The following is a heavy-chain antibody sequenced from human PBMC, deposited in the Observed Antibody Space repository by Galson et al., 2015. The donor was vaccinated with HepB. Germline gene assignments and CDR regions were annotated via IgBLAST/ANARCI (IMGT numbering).Heavy chain of an antibody. V-gene: IGHV3-21*01. J-gene: IGHJ3*02. CDR1: GFTFSSYS. CDR2: ISSSSSYI. CDR3: ARGDDSSGYYPVI. Sequence: SLRLSCAASGFTFSSYSMNWVRQAPGKGLEWVSSISSSSSYIYYADSVKGRFTISRDNAKNSLYLQMNSLRAEDTAVYYCARGDDSSGYYPVIWGQGTMVTVSS. D-gene: IGHD3-22*01.